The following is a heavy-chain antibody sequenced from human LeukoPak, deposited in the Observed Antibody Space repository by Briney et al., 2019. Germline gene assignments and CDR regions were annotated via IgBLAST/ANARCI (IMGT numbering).Heavy chain of an antibody. CDR1: GYTFTSYG. D-gene: IGHD3-9*01. CDR3: ATLADYDILTGSLPGRYYYYYYMDV. J-gene: IGHJ6*03. CDR2: ISAYNGNT. V-gene: IGHV1-18*01. Sequence: ASVKVSCKASGYTFTSYGISWVRQAPGQGLEWMGWISAYNGNTNYAQKLQGRVTMTTDTSTSTAYMELRSLRSDDTAVYYCATLADYDILTGSLPGRYYYYYYMDVWGKGTTVTVSS.